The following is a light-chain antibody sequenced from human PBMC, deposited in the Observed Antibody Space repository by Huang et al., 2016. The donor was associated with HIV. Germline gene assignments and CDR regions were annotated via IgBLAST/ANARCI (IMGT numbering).Light chain of an antibody. CDR2: DTS. CDR3: QQYDKWPPGLT. V-gene: IGKV3D-15*01. J-gene: IGKJ4*01. CDR1: QNVRNN. Sequence: EIKMTQSPATLSVSPGGRVTLSCRASQNVRNNLAWYQQKTGQAPRLLIYDTSTRASGIPARCSGSGSGTEFTLTISGLQSEDFAIYYCQQYDKWPPGLTFGGGTKVEI.